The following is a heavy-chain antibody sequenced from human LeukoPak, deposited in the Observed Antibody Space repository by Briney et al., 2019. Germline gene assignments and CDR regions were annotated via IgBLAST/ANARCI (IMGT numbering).Heavy chain of an antibody. J-gene: IGHJ6*03. CDR3: ARDPYNGSYGDDYYYYMDV. CDR2: ITRGSIYT. V-gene: IGHV3-21*01. CDR1: GFTFSSHG. Sequence: GGTLRLSCVASGFTFSSHGMNWVRQTPGKGLEWVSSITRGSIYTFYADSVKGRFTISRDNAKNSLSLQMNSLRAEDTAVYYCARDPYNGSYGDDYYYYMDVWGKGTTVTISS. D-gene: IGHD1-26*01.